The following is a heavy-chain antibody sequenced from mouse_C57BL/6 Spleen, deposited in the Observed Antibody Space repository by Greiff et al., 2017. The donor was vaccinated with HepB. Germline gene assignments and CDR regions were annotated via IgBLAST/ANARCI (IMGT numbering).Heavy chain of an antibody. D-gene: IGHD1-1*01. CDR2: IYPRSGNT. V-gene: IGHV1-81*01. CDR1: GYTFTSYG. Sequence: VQLQQSGAELARPGASVKLSCKASGYTFTSYGISWVKQRTGQGLEWIGEIYPRSGNTYYNEKFKGKATLTADKSSSTAYMELRSLTSEDSAVYFCAREDYGSSYGAYWGQGTLVTVSA. J-gene: IGHJ3*01. CDR3: AREDYGSSYGAY.